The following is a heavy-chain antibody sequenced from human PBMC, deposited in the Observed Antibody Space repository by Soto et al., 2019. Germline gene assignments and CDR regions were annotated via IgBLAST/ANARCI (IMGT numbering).Heavy chain of an antibody. Sequence: QVQLQESGPGLVKPSETLSLTCTVSGGSISGSYWSWIRQTPGKVLEWIGFIHYTGSTNYNTSLKSRVTMSVDSAKNQFSLQLRSVTAADTAVYFCAKYRRTDAEGYSFDLWGQGALVTVSS. CDR3: AKYRRTDAEGYSFDL. D-gene: IGHD2-15*01. J-gene: IGHJ4*02. V-gene: IGHV4-59*01. CDR1: GGSISGSY. CDR2: IHYTGST.